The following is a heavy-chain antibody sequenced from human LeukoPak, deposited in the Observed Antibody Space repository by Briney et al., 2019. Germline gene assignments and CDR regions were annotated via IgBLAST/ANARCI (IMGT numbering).Heavy chain of an antibody. V-gene: IGHV3-49*04. CDR3: TRPYYGSGSYYDYFDY. J-gene: IGHJ4*02. CDR2: IRSKAYGGTT. D-gene: IGHD3-10*01. Sequence: GGSLRLSCEASGFRFGGFWMNWVRQAPGKGLEWVGFIRSKAYGGTTEYAASVKGRFTISGDDSKSIAYLQMNSLKTEDTAVYYCTRPYYGSGSYYDYFDYWGQGTLVTVSS. CDR1: GFRFGGFW.